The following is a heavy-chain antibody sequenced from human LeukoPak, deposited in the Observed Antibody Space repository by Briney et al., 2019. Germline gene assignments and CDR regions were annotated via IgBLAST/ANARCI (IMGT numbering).Heavy chain of an antibody. Sequence: ASETLSLTCTVSGGSISSYYWSGIRQPPGKGLEWIGYIYYSGSTNYNPSLKSRVTISVDTSKNQFSLKLSSVTAADTAVYYCARGPPSIAAAGYFDYWGQGTLVTVSS. CDR3: ARGPPSIAAAGYFDY. J-gene: IGHJ4*02. CDR1: GGSISSYY. D-gene: IGHD6-13*01. CDR2: IYYSGST. V-gene: IGHV4-59*01.